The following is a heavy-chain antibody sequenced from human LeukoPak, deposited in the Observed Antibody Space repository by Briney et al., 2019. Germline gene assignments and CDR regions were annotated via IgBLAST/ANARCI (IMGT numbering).Heavy chain of an antibody. CDR1: GGSVSSGSYY. V-gene: IGHV4-61*01. CDR3: ARTPHYYDSSGYYP. Sequence: PSETLSLTCTVSGGSVSSGSYYWSWIRQPPGKGLEWIGYIYYSGSTNYNPSLKSRVTISVDTSKNQFSLKLSSVTAADTAVYYCARTPHYYDSSGYYPMGQGTLVTASS. J-gene: IGHJ5*02. CDR2: IYYSGST. D-gene: IGHD3-22*01.